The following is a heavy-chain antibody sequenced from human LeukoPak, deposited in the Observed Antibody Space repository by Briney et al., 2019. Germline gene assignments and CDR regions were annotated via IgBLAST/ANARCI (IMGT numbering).Heavy chain of an antibody. CDR2: ISGSGTTI. CDR3: AGDDAFDI. CDR1: GFTFRIYN. Sequence: PGGTLRLSCAASGFTFRIYNMNWVRQAPGKGLEWVSYISGSGTTIYYADSVKGRFTISRDNSKNTLYLQMNSLRAEDTAVYYCAGDDAFDIWGQGTMVTVSS. V-gene: IGHV3-48*01. J-gene: IGHJ3*02.